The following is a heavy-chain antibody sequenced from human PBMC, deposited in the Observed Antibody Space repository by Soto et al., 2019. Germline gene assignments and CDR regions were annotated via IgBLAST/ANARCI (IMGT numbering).Heavy chain of an antibody. CDR3: AKERVRFLDA. J-gene: IGHJ5*02. V-gene: IGHV3-9*01. CDR1: GFSFDDFA. CDR2: ITWNSVST. Sequence: QLVESGGGLVQPGGSLRLSCVASGFSFDDFAMHWVRQAPGKGLEWISGITWNSVSTDYANSLKGRFTVSRDNAKNSLYLQMSSLTTADTAIYFCAKERVRFLDAWGQGTLVTVSS. D-gene: IGHD3-3*01.